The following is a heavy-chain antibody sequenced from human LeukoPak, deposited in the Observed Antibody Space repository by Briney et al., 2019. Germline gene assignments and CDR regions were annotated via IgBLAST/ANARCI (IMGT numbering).Heavy chain of an antibody. CDR3: ARDDYGGSTGDY. J-gene: IGHJ4*02. CDR2: IIPILGIA. V-gene: IGHV1-69*04. D-gene: IGHD4-23*01. CDR1: GGTFSRYT. Sequence: GASVKVSCKASGGTFSRYTISRVRRAPGQGLEWMGRIIPILGIANYAQKFQGRVTITADKSTSTAYMELSSLRSEDTAVYYCARDDYGGSTGDYWGQATLVTVSS.